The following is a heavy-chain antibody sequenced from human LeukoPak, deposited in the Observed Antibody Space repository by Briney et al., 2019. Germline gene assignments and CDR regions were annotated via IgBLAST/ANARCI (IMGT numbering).Heavy chain of an antibody. V-gene: IGHV3-21*01. CDR2: ISASSAFI. CDR1: GFDFSSYT. CDR3: ARESATSSFSFES. D-gene: IGHD5-12*01. J-gene: IGHJ4*02. Sequence: GGSLRLSCAASGFDFSSYTMSWVRQAPGKGLEWVSSISASSAFIHYADSVKGRFTVSRDNAKSSLFLQMDRLSVEDTAIYYCARESATSSFSFESWGQGVLVPVSS.